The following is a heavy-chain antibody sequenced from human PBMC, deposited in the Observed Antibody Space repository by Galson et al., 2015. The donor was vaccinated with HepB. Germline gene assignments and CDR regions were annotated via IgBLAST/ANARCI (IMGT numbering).Heavy chain of an antibody. CDR1: GGTFSSYA. J-gene: IGHJ5*02. CDR2: IIPIFGTA. D-gene: IGHD6-13*01. Sequence: SVKVSCKASGGTFSSYAISWVRQAPGQGLEWMGGIIPIFGTANYAQKFQGRVTITADESTSTAYMELSSLRSEDTAVYYCARGPARIAAAGTLWFDPWGQGTLVTVSS. V-gene: IGHV1-69*13. CDR3: ARGPARIAAAGTLWFDP.